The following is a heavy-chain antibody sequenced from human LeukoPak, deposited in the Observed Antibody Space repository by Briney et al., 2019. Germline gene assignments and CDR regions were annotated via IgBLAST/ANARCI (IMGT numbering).Heavy chain of an antibody. D-gene: IGHD3-22*01. CDR3: TRGFYYDSSGYYYPVGYFDY. Sequence: GRSLRLSCTASGYIFSDYAMSWVRQAPGQGLEWIGLISSYTYSGTTEYAASVKGRFTISRDDSKSIAYLQMNSLKTEDTAVYYCTRGFYYDSSGYYYPVGYFDYWGQGTLVTVSS. CDR1: GYIFSDYA. J-gene: IGHJ4*02. CDR2: ISSYTYSGTT. V-gene: IGHV3-49*04.